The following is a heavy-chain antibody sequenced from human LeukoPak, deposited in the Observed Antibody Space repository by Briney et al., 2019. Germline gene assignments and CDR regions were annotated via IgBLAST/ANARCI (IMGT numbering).Heavy chain of an antibody. CDR3: AKGTWMLAFDI. D-gene: IGHD2-8*01. CDR1: GFTVSSSY. J-gene: IGHJ3*02. V-gene: IGHV3-23*01. Sequence: QPGGSLRLSCAASGFTVSSSYMNWVRQAPGKGLEWVSAISGSGGGTYYADSVKGRFTISRDNSKNTLYLQMNSLRAEDTAVYYCAKGTWMLAFDIWGQGTMVTVSS. CDR2: ISGSGGGT.